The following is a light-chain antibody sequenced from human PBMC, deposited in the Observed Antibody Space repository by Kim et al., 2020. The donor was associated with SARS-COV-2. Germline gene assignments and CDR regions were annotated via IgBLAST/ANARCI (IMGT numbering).Light chain of an antibody. CDR2: GIS. V-gene: IGKV3-20*01. J-gene: IGKJ4*01. CDR3: QQYGRPPLT. Sequence: SPGERATLSCRASQSVNSNFVAWYQQQPGQAPRLLIYGISRRATGIPDRCRGRGAGTDFTLASSRLEHEDFAVYFCQQYGRPPLTFGGGTKVDIK. CDR1: QSVNSNF.